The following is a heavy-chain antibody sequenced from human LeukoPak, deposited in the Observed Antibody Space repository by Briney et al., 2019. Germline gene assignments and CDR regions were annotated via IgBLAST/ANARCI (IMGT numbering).Heavy chain of an antibody. D-gene: IGHD5-18*01. V-gene: IGHV3-23*01. J-gene: IGHJ4*02. CDR2: ISSSGGST. Sequence: GGSLRLSCAASGFTFSNYAMNWVRQAPGKGLEWVSAISSSGGSTYYADSVKGRFTISRDNSKNTLYLQMSSLGAEDTAVYYCAKEGQRGYSYAYFDHWGQGTLVTVSS. CDR1: GFTFSNYA. CDR3: AKEGQRGYSYAYFDH.